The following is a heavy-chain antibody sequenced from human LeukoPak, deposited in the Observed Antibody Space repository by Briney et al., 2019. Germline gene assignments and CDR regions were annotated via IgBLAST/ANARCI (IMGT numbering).Heavy chain of an antibody. J-gene: IGHJ3*02. CDR2: INAGNGNT. D-gene: IGHD6-13*01. Sequence: ASVKVSCKASGYTFTSYAMHWVRQAPGQRLEWMGWINAGNGNTKYSQKFQGRVTITRDTSASTAYMELSSLRSEDTAVYYCARDPDSSSWYGAFDIWGQGTMVTVSS. V-gene: IGHV1-3*01. CDR3: ARDPDSSSWYGAFDI. CDR1: GYTFTSYA.